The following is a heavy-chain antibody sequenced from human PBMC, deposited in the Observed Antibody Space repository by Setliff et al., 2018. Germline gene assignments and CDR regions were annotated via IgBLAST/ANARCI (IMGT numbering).Heavy chain of an antibody. V-gene: IGHV3-7*01. CDR1: GFRISNYR. CDR3: ARDRGQVTVNNRYGFYYYGMDV. CDR2: INEDSSEK. D-gene: IGHD3-16*02. J-gene: IGHJ6*02. Sequence: GGSLRLSCAASGFRISNYRMSWVRQAPGAGLEWVAIINEDSSEKNYADSVRGRFTISRDNSKNTVYLRMNALRAEDTGLYYCARDRGQVTVNNRYGFYYYGMDVWGQGTTVTVSS.